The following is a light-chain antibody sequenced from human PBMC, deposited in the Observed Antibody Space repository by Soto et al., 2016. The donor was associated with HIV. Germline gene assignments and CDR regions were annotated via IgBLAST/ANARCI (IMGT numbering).Light chain of an antibody. CDR2: SAS. J-gene: IGKJ2*01. V-gene: IGKV1-8*01. CDR1: QGISSY. Sequence: AIRMTQSPSSLSASTGDRVTITCRASQGISSYLAWYQQKPGKAPKLLIYSASTLQSGVPSRFSGSGSGTDFTLTISCLQSEDFATYYCQQYSTYVYTFGQGTKLEIK. CDR3: QQYSTYVYT.